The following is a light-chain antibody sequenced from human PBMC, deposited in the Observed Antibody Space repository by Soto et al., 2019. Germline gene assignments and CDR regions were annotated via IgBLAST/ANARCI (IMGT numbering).Light chain of an antibody. J-gene: IGLJ2*01. CDR1: TSNIGSNT. CDR2: SHN. Sequence: QSVLTQPPSASGTPGQRVTISCSGSTSNIGSNTVNWYHPLPGTAPKLLIYSHNQRPSGVPDRFSGSRSGTSASLAISGLQSDDEADYYCAAWDDSLNGVVFGGGTKVTVL. CDR3: AAWDDSLNGVV. V-gene: IGLV1-44*01.